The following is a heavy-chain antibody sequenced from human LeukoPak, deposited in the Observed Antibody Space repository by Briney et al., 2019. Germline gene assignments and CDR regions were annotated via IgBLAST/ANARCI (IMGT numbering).Heavy chain of an antibody. Sequence: GASVKVSCKASGYTFTGYYMHWVRQAPGQGLEWMGWINPNSGGTNYAQKFQGRVTMTRDTSISTAYMELSRLRSDDTAVYYCARAHIVVVPAALWDWGQGTLVTVSS. J-gene: IGHJ4*02. CDR1: GYTFTGYY. CDR2: INPNSGGT. V-gene: IGHV1-2*02. D-gene: IGHD2-2*01. CDR3: ARAHIVVVPAALWD.